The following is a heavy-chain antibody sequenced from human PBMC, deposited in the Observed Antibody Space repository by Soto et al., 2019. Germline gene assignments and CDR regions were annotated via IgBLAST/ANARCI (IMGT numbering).Heavy chain of an antibody. D-gene: IGHD6-13*01. CDR2: IYYTGAT. CDR1: GDSISDYY. Sequence: PSETLSLTCTVPGDSISDYYSPPPPQPPGKELEWIGYIYYTGATSYNPSLESRVTMAEDTSKKELSLTLSSMTAADTAVYYCARDHWRQNGSSWRYYGLDVWGQGTTVS. CDR3: ARDHWRQNGSSWRYYGLDV. V-gene: IGHV4-59*01. J-gene: IGHJ6*02.